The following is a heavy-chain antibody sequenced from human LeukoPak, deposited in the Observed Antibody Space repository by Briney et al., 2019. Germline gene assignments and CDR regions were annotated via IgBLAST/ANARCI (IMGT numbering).Heavy chain of an antibody. CDR3: ARDLRTAMGVPAAMWNY. Sequence: RASVKVSCKASGYTFTSYGISWVRQAPGQGLEWMGWISAYNGNTNYAQKLQGRVTMTTDTSTSTAYMELRSLRSDDTAVYYCARDLRTAMGVPAAMWNYWGQGTLVTVSS. D-gene: IGHD2-2*01. J-gene: IGHJ4*02. CDR1: GYTFTSYG. CDR2: ISAYNGNT. V-gene: IGHV1-18*01.